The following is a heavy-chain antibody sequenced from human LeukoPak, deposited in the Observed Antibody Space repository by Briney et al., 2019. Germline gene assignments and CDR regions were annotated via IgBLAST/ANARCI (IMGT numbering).Heavy chain of an antibody. D-gene: IGHD3-10*01. Sequence: SETLSLTCTVSGYSISSGYYWGWIRQPPGKGLEWIGSIYHSGSTYYNPSLKSRVTISVDTSKNQFSLKLSSVTAADTAVYYCARVYGSGNSYFDYWGQGTLVTVSS. V-gene: IGHV4-38-2*02. CDR1: GYSISSGYY. J-gene: IGHJ4*02. CDR3: ARVYGSGNSYFDY. CDR2: IYHSGST.